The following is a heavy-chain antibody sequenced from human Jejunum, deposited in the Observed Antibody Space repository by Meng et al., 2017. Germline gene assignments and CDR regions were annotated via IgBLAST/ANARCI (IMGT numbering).Heavy chain of an antibody. V-gene: IGHV1-18*01. CDR1: GYPFTTNG. J-gene: IGHJ4*02. CDR3: ARSRDYAHDY. Sequence: QVQLVQSGAEVKKPGAPVKASCKASGYPFTTNGITWVRQAPGQGLEWMGWISAYSGNTNYAQKVQGRVTLTTDTSTTTAYMELRSLRSDDTAVYYCARSRDYAHDYWGQGTLVTVSS. D-gene: IGHD4-17*01. CDR2: ISAYSGNT.